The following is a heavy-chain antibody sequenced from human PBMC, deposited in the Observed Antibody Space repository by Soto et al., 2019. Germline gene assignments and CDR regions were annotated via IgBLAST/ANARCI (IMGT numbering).Heavy chain of an antibody. V-gene: IGHV3-30-3*01. J-gene: IGHJ6*02. CDR1: GFTFSSYA. D-gene: IGHD3-3*01. CDR3: ARDKKRLFWSGPTYGMDV. Sequence: GGSLRLSCAASGFTFSSYAMHWVRQAPGKGLEWVAVISYDGSNKYYADSVKGRLTISRDNSKNTLYLQMNSLRAEDTAVYYCARDKKRLFWSGPTYGMDVWGQGTTVTVSS. CDR2: ISYDGSNK.